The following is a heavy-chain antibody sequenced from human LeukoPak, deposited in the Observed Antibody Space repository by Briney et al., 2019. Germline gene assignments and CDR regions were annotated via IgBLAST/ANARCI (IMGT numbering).Heavy chain of an antibody. CDR1: GGSISTYY. V-gene: IGHV4-4*07. Sequence: PSETLSLTCTVSGGSISTYYWNWIRQPAGNGLEWIGRIYTSGTTNYSPSLKSRPTMSVDTSKNQFSLTLSSVTAADTAVYYCARSQTITERGYAFDIWGQGTMVTVSS. CDR2: IYTSGTT. J-gene: IGHJ3*02. CDR3: ARSQTITERGYAFDI. D-gene: IGHD1-1*01.